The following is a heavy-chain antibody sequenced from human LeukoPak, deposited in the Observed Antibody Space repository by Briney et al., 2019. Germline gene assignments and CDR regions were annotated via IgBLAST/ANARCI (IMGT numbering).Heavy chain of an antibody. Sequence: SETLSLTCAVYGGSFSGYYWSWIRQPPGKGLEWIGEINHSGSTNYNPSLKSRVTISVDTSKNQFSLSLSSVTAADTAFYYCARETTGLARYFDYWGQGTLVTVSS. V-gene: IGHV4-34*01. CDR3: ARETTGLARYFDY. CDR2: INHSGST. J-gene: IGHJ4*02. D-gene: IGHD4-11*01. CDR1: GGSFSGYY.